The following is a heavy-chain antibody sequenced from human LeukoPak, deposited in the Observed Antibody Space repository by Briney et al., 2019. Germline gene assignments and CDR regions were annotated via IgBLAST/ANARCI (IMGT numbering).Heavy chain of an antibody. J-gene: IGHJ4*02. CDR2: ISWNSGSI. CDR3: AKDAGYDSSGSKHYFDY. D-gene: IGHD3-22*01. Sequence: GGSLRLSCAASGFTFDDYAMHWVQQAPGKGLEWVSGISWNSGSIGYADSVKGRFTISRDNAKNSLYLQMNSLRAEDTALYYCAKDAGYDSSGSKHYFDYWGQGTLVTVSS. V-gene: IGHV3-9*01. CDR1: GFTFDDYA.